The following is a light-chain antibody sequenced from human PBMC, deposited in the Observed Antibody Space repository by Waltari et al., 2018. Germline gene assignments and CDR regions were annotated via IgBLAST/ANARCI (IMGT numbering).Light chain of an antibody. CDR1: ESLVASDGNTY. J-gene: IGKJ1*01. CDR3: MQGIHRPWT. CDR2: KVS. Sequence: DVVMTQSPLSLSVTLGQSASISCRSSESLVASDGNTYFTWFQQRPGQSPRRLLYKVSNRDSGCPDRFSGSGSGTDFTLRIARVEAEDVGVYYCMQGIHRPWTFGQGTKVEIK. V-gene: IGKV2-30*01.